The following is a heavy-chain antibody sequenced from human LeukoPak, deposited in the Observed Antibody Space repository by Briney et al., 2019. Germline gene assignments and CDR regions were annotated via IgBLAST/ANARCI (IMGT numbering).Heavy chain of an antibody. CDR1: GGSISSYY. D-gene: IGHD5-24*01. Sequence: PSETLSLTCTVSGGSISSYYWSWIRQPPGKGLEWIGYIYYSGSTNYNPSLKSRVTISVDTSKNQFSLKLSSVTAADTAVYYCAREPHQGDDYESDGAFDIWGQGTMVTVSS. CDR2: IYYSGST. J-gene: IGHJ3*02. CDR3: AREPHQGDDYESDGAFDI. V-gene: IGHV4-59*01.